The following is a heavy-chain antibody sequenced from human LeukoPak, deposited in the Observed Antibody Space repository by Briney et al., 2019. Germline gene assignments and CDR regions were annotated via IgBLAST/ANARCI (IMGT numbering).Heavy chain of an antibody. CDR2: ISSGTSYI. CDR1: GFTFSSYS. Sequence: PGGSLRLSCAASGFTFSSYSMNWVRQAPRKGLEWVSSISSGTSYICYADSVKGRFTISRDNAKNSLYLQMNSLRAEDTAVYYCAELGITMIGGVWGKGTTVTISS. J-gene: IGHJ6*04. D-gene: IGHD3-10*02. CDR3: AELGITMIGGV. V-gene: IGHV3-21*01.